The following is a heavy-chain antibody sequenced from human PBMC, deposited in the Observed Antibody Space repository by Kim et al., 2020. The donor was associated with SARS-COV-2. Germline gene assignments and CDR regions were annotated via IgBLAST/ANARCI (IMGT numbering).Heavy chain of an antibody. CDR1: GLTVSSNY. Sequence: GGSLRLSCAASGLTVSSNYMNWVRQAPGEGLEWVSVLYRGGSTHYADSVRGRFTISRDNSKNTRYLQMNSLRVEDTAIYYCARHKTAGNYNSPFDYWGQGTLVTVSS. V-gene: IGHV3-53*01. J-gene: IGHJ4*02. CDR2: LYRGGST. CDR3: ARHKTAGNYNSPFDY. D-gene: IGHD3-3*01.